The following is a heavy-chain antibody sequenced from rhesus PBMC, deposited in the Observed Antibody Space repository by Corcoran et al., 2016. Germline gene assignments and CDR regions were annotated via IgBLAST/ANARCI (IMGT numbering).Heavy chain of an antibody. J-gene: IGHJ4*01. CDR1: GFTFSDYY. Sequence: EVRLVESGGGLVQPGGSLRLSCAASGFTFSDYYMSWVRQAPGKGPEGVGFIKKKANGGTAEYAASVKGRFTISRDDSKSIASLQMNSLKTEDTAVYYCARDLAGSGSLDYWGQGVLVTVSS. CDR2: IKKKANGGTA. V-gene: IGHV3-116*02. CDR3: ARDLAGSGSLDY. D-gene: IGHD6-25*01.